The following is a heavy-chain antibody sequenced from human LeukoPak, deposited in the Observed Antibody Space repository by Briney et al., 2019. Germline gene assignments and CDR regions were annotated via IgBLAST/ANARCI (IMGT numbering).Heavy chain of an antibody. Sequence: GGSLRLSCAVSGFSFEDYAMHWVRQAPGKGLEWVSGISWNSGSIGYADSVKGRFTISRDNAKNSLYLQMNSLRAEDTALYYCAKDTYSSGWYPDYWGQGTLVTVSS. CDR3: AKDTYSSGWYPDY. D-gene: IGHD6-19*01. CDR2: ISWNSGSI. V-gene: IGHV3-9*01. CDR1: GFSFEDYA. J-gene: IGHJ4*02.